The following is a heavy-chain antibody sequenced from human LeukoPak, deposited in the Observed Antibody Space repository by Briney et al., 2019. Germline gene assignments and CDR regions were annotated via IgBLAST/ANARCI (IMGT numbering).Heavy chain of an antibody. CDR1: GGSFSAYY. J-gene: IGHJ4*03. V-gene: IGHV4-34*01. D-gene: IGHD1-1*01. Sequence: SETLSLTCAVYGGSFSAYYWSWIRQSPWKGLEWIAEINHRGDTNYNPSVKSRVSISVDTSKNQFSLKVTSLTAADTAVYYCARGPTISETGYFDYWGQGTLVTVSS. CDR3: ARGPTISETGYFDY. CDR2: INHRGDT.